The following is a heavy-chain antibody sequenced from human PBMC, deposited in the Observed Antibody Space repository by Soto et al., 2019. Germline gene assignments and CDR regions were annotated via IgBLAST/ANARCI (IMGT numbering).Heavy chain of an antibody. Sequence: QVQLVQSGAEVKKPGASVKVSCKASGYTFTSYGISWVRQAPGQGLEWMGWINPNSGGTNYAQKFQGRVTMTSDTSISTAYMELSRLRSDDTAVYYCARGGGLLWFGELPNYYYYGMDVWGQGTTVTVSS. CDR1: GYTFTSYG. CDR2: INPNSGGT. V-gene: IGHV1-2*02. CDR3: ARGGGLLWFGELPNYYYYGMDV. D-gene: IGHD3-10*01. J-gene: IGHJ6*02.